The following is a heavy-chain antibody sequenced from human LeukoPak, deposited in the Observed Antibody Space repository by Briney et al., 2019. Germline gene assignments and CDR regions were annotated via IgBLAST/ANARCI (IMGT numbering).Heavy chain of an antibody. CDR3: ARGPDCSGGGCYFDGDGHYFDY. Sequence: PGGSLRLSCAASGFTFSTYGMHWVRQAPGKGLEWVAVIWFDGSNKYYADSVKGRFTISRDNSKNTLYLQMNSLRAEDTAVYYCARGPDCSGGGCYFDGDGHYFDYWGQGTLVTVSS. CDR1: GFTFSTYG. CDR2: IWFDGSNK. V-gene: IGHV3-33*01. J-gene: IGHJ4*02. D-gene: IGHD2-15*01.